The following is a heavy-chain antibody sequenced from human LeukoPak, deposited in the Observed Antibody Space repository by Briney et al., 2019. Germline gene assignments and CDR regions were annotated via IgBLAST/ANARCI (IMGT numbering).Heavy chain of an antibody. CDR1: GGSISSYY. V-gene: IGHV4-59*01. Sequence: SETLSLTCTVSGGSISSYYWSWIRQPPGKGLEWIGYIYYSGSANYNPSLKSRVTISVDTSKNQFSLKLSSVTAADTAVYYCAKCGALVGATAADYWGQGTLVTVSS. CDR2: IYYSGSA. J-gene: IGHJ4*02. D-gene: IGHD1-26*01. CDR3: AKCGALVGATAADY.